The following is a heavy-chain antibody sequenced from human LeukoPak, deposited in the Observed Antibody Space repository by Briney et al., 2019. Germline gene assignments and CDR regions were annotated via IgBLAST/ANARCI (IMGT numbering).Heavy chain of an antibody. CDR2: ISAYNGNA. CDR1: GYTFTSYG. V-gene: IGHV1-18*01. CDR3: ARVRPPLPRYCSSTSCPGGWFDP. D-gene: IGHD2-2*01. Sequence: ASVKVSCKASGYTFTSYGISWVRQAPGQGLEWMGWISAYNGNANYAQKLQGRVTMTTDTSTSTAYMELRSLRSDDTAVYYCARVRPPLPRYCSSTSCPGGWFDPWGQGTLVTVSS. J-gene: IGHJ5*02.